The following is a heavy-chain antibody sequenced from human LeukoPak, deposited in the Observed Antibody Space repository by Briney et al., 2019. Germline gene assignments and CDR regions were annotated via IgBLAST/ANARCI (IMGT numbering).Heavy chain of an antibody. V-gene: IGHV1-2*06. CDR2: INPNSGDT. CDR1: GYTFTGYH. Sequence: ASVKVSCKASGYTFTGYHMHWVRQAPGQGLEWMGRINPNSGDTNYAQKIQGRVTITRDTSISTAYMELSRLRSDDTAVYYCARDYCSSTSCLFDYWGQGTLVTVSS. D-gene: IGHD2-2*01. CDR3: ARDYCSSTSCLFDY. J-gene: IGHJ4*02.